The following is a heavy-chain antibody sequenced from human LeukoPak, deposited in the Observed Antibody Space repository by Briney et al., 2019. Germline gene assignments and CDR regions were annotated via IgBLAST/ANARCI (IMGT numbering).Heavy chain of an antibody. D-gene: IGHD3-22*01. Sequence: SETLSLTCTVSGGSISSYYWSWIRQPPGKGLEWIGYIYYSGSTNYNPSIKSRVTISVDTSKNQFSLKLSSVTAADTAVYYCASRHYYDSSGLDYWGQGTLVTVSS. CDR2: IYYSGST. V-gene: IGHV4-59*08. J-gene: IGHJ4*02. CDR3: ASRHYYDSSGLDY. CDR1: GGSISSYY.